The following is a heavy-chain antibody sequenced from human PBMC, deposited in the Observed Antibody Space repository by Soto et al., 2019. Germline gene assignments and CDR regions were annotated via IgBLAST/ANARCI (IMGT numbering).Heavy chain of an antibody. Sequence: SETLSLTCAVYGGSFSGYYWSWIRQPPGKGLEWIGEINHSGSTNYNPSLKSRVTISVDTSKNQFSLKLSSVTAADTAVYYCARVNYYDSSAQGDDWGQGTLVTVSS. J-gene: IGHJ4*02. D-gene: IGHD3-22*01. CDR3: ARVNYYDSSAQGDD. CDR1: GGSFSGYY. CDR2: INHSGST. V-gene: IGHV4-34*01.